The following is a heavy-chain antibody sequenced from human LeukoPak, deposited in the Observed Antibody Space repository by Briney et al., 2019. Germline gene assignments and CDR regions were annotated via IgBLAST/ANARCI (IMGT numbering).Heavy chain of an antibody. CDR2: INPNSGGT. Sequence: ASVKVSCKASGYTFIDYYMHWVRQAPGQGLEWMGWINPNSGGTNYAQRFQGRVTMTRDTSTRTAYMELSRLTYDDTAVYYCARVAYCTIGVCYIYDYWGQGTLVTVSS. D-gene: IGHD2-8*01. V-gene: IGHV1-2*02. J-gene: IGHJ4*02. CDR1: GYTFIDYY. CDR3: ARVAYCTIGVCYIYDY.